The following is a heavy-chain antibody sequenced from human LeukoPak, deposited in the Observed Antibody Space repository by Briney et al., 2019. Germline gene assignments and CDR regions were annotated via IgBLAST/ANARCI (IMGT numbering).Heavy chain of an antibody. CDR1: GFTFSRYA. CDR2: ISSSGDSS. V-gene: IGHV3-64*02. Sequence: GGSLRLSCAASGFTFSRYAMVWVRQAPGKGLEYISAISSSGDSSYYADSVAGRFTISRDNSKNTLYLQMGSLRLEDMAVYYCARAEAYYYGSGVDFWGQGTLVTVSS. CDR3: ARAEAYYYGSGVDF. D-gene: IGHD3-10*01. J-gene: IGHJ4*02.